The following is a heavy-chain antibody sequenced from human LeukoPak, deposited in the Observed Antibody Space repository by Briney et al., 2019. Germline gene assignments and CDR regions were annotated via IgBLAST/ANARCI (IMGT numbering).Heavy chain of an antibody. Sequence: GGSLRLSCAASGFTFSSYGMSWVRQAPGKGLECVSLLYIGGFEYHADSVKGRFTVSRDTSNNIVYLQMNNLRAEDTAVYYCARDEYNWNVDAFDIWGQGTVVTVSS. CDR3: ARDEYNWNVDAFDI. J-gene: IGHJ3*02. D-gene: IGHD1-20*01. CDR2: LYIGGFE. V-gene: IGHV3-66*01. CDR1: GFTFSSYG.